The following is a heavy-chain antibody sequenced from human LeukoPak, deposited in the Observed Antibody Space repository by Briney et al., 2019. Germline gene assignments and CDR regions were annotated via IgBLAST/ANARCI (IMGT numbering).Heavy chain of an antibody. Sequence: PGGSLRLSCAASGFTFSSYAMSWVRQVQGKGLEWVSANSGSGDSAYYADSVKGRFTISRDNSKNTLYLQMNSLRAEDTAVYYCAKETYNWKYLFDYWGQGTLVTVSS. CDR2: NSGSGDSA. J-gene: IGHJ4*02. D-gene: IGHD1-7*01. CDR3: AKETYNWKYLFDY. CDR1: GFTFSSYA. V-gene: IGHV3-23*01.